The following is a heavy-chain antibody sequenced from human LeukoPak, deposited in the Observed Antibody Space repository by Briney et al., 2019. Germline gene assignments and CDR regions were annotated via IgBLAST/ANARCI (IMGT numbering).Heavy chain of an antibody. Sequence: SETLSLTCAVYGGSFSGYYWSWIRQPPGKGPEWIGEINHSGSTNYNPSLKSRVTISVDTSKNQFSLKLSSVTATDTAVYYCARASGSYYSRFDYWGQGTLVTVSS. D-gene: IGHD1-26*01. J-gene: IGHJ4*02. CDR2: INHSGST. CDR3: ARASGSYYSRFDY. CDR1: GGSFSGYY. V-gene: IGHV4-34*01.